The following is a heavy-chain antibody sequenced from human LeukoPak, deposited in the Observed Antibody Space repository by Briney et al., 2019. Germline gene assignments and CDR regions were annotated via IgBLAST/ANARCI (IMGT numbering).Heavy chain of an antibody. CDR3: ANLKDDYYGMDV. CDR2: ISGDGGST. D-gene: IGHD2-15*01. CDR1: GFTFDDYA. J-gene: IGHJ6*02. Sequence: AGGSLRLSCAASGFTFDDYAMHWVRRAPGKGLEWVSLISGDGGSTYYADSVKGRFTISRDNSKNSLYLQMNSLRTEDTALYYCANLKDDYYGMDVWGQGTTVTVSS. V-gene: IGHV3-43*02.